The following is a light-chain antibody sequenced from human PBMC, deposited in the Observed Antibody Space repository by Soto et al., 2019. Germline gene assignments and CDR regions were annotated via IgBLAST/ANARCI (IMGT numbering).Light chain of an antibody. V-gene: IGKV3-11*01. Sequence: EIVLTQSPATLSLSPGERATLSCRASQSVSSYLAWYQQKPGQAPRLLIYDASNRATGIPARFSGSGSGTDLNLPISRLENEDFAVYYCKQRSNWPRTFGQVTKLDIK. CDR3: KQRSNWPRT. J-gene: IGKJ1*01. CDR1: QSVSSY. CDR2: DAS.